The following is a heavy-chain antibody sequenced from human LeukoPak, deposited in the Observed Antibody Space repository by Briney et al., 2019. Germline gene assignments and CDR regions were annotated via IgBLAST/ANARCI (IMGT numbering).Heavy chain of an antibody. CDR2: IRSSGGNI. Sequence: GGSLRLSCAASGFTFSSYEMNWVRQAPGKGLEWVSYIRSSGGNIFYADSVKGRFTISRDDAKNSLYLQMNSLRAGDTAVYYCAREGYGGNSDAFDIWGPGTMVTVSS. CDR1: GFTFSSYE. CDR3: AREGYGGNSDAFDI. J-gene: IGHJ3*02. D-gene: IGHD4-23*01. V-gene: IGHV3-48*03.